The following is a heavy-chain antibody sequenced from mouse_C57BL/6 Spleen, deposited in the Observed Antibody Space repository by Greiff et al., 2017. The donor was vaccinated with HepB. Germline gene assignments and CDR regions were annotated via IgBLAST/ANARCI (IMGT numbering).Heavy chain of an antibody. D-gene: IGHD1-1*01. CDR3: ARDTTVVAPSHFDY. CDR2: IDPNSGGT. V-gene: IGHV1-72*01. Sequence: VKLLQPGAELVKPGASVKLSCKASGYTFTSYWMHWVKQRPGRGLEWIGRIDPNSGGTKYNEKFKSKATLTVDKPSSTAYMQLSSLTSEDSAVYYCARDTTVVAPSHFDYWGQGTTLTVSS. J-gene: IGHJ2*01. CDR1: GYTFTSYW.